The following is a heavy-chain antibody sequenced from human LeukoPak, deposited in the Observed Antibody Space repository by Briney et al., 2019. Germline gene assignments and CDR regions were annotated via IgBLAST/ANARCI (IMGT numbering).Heavy chain of an antibody. CDR1: GYTFTSYG. CDR2: ISAYNGNT. J-gene: IGHJ4*02. Sequence: VASVKVSCKASGYTFTSYGISWVQQAPGQGLEWMGWISAYNGNTNYAQKLQGRVTMTTDTSTSTAYMELRSLRSDDTAVYYCARDRGVTMIVVVIPLDYWGQGTLVTVSS. V-gene: IGHV1-18*01. CDR3: ARDRGVTMIVVVIPLDY. D-gene: IGHD3-22*01.